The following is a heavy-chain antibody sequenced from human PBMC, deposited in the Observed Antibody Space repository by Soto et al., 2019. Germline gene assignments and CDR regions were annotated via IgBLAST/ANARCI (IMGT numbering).Heavy chain of an antibody. CDR3: AKDLAPSVLEWLLREGLDY. Sequence: GGSLRLSCAASGFTFSSYAMSWVRQAPGKGLEWVSAISGSGGSTYYADSVKGRFTISRDNSKNTLYLQMNSLRAEDTAVYYWAKDLAPSVLEWLLREGLDYWGQGTLVTVSS. CDR2: ISGSGGST. CDR1: GFTFSSYA. D-gene: IGHD3-3*01. J-gene: IGHJ4*02. V-gene: IGHV3-23*01.